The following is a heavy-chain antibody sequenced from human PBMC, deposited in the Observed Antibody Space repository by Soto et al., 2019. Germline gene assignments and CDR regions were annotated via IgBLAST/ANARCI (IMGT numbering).Heavy chain of an antibody. CDR1: GFTFSSYA. CDR3: AKWLRQQLAHTPHYYYYGMDV. V-gene: IGHV3-23*01. D-gene: IGHD6-13*01. CDR2: ISGSGGST. J-gene: IGHJ6*02. Sequence: PGGSLRLSCAASGFTFSSYAMSWVRQAPGKGLEWVSAISGSGGSTYYADTVKGRFTISRDNSKNTLYLQMNSLRAEDTAVYYCAKWLRQQLAHTPHYYYYGMDVWGQGTTVTVSS.